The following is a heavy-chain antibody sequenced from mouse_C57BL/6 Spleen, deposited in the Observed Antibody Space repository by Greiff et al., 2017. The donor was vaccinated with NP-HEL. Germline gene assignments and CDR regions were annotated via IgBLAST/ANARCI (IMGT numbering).Heavy chain of an antibody. D-gene: IGHD2-1*01. CDR3: AGNSYAMDY. J-gene: IGHJ4*01. CDR1: GYTFTDYN. CDR2: INPNNGGT. V-gene: IGHV1-22*01. Sequence: LPPSCPELFPPWASVQMSCKASGYTFTDYNMHWVKQSHGKSLEWIGYINPNNGGTSYNQKFKGQATLTVNKSSSTAYMELRSLTSEDSAVYYCAGNSYAMDYWGQGTSVTVSS.